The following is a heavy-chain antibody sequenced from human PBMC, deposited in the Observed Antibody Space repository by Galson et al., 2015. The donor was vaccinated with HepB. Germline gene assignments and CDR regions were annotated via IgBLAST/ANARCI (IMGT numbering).Heavy chain of an antibody. J-gene: IGHJ6*02. D-gene: IGHD2-2*01. V-gene: IGHV3-30*18. Sequence: SLRLSCAASGFTFSSYGMHWVRQAPGKGLEWVAVISYDGSNKYYADSVKGRFTISRDNSKNTLYLQMNSLRAEDTAVYYCAKGLVQPMYGMDVWGQGTTVTVS. CDR1: GFTFSSYG. CDR2: ISYDGSNK. CDR3: AKGLVQPMYGMDV.